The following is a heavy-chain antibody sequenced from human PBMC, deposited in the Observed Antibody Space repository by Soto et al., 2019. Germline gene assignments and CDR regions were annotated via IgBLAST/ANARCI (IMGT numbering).Heavy chain of an antibody. J-gene: IGHJ4*02. V-gene: IGHV4-34*01. CDR1: GGSFSGYY. CDR3: AREKPYSSSWYHDY. Sequence: ETLSLTCAVYGGSFSGYYWSWIRQPPGKGLEWIGEINHSGSTNYNPSLKSRVTISVDTSKNQFSLKLSSVTAADTAVYYCAREKPYSSSWYHDYWGQGTLVTVSS. D-gene: IGHD6-13*01. CDR2: INHSGST.